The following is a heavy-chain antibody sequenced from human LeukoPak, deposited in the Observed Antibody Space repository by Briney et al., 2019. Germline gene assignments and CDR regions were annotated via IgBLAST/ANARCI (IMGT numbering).Heavy chain of an antibody. D-gene: IGHD6-13*01. V-gene: IGHV1-2*02. CDR2: INPNSGGT. CDR1: VYTFTGYC. CDR3: AKMSFGIAAAGKGWFDP. J-gene: IGHJ5*02. Sequence: ASVKVSCKGSVYTFTGYCMHWVRQAPGQGLEWMGWINPNSGGTNFAQKFQGRVTMTRHTSISTAYMELSRLRSDDTAVYYCAKMSFGIAAAGKGWFDPWGQGTLVTVSS.